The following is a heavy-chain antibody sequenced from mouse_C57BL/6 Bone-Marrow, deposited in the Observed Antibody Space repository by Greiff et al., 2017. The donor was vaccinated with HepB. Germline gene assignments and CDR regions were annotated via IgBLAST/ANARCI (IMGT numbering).Heavy chain of an antibody. CDR2: IYPRDGST. D-gene: IGHD2-3*01. V-gene: IGHV1-78*01. CDR3: ARSPSVDGGYFDV. CDR1: GYTFTDHT. J-gene: IGHJ1*03. Sequence: QVPLQQSDAELVKPGASVKISCTFSGYTFTDHTIHWMRQSPQQGLEWIGYIYPRDGSTKYNEKFKGKATLTADKSSSTAYMQLNSLTSEDSAVYFCARSPSVDGGYFDVWGTGTTVTVSS.